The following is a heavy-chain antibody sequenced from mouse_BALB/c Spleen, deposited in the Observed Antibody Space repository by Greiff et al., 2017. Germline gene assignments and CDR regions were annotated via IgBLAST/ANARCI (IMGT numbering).Heavy chain of an antibody. Sequence: VHVKQSGPELVKPGASVKISCKASGYTFTDYNMHWVKQSHGKSLEWIGYIYPYNGGTGYNQKFKSKATLTVDNSSSTAYMELRSLTSEDSAVYYCARAGVLGRGLFDYWGQGTTLTVSS. V-gene: IGHV1S29*02. CDR1: GYTFTDYN. J-gene: IGHJ2*01. CDR2: IYPYNGGT. D-gene: IGHD4-1*01. CDR3: ARAGVLGRGLFDY.